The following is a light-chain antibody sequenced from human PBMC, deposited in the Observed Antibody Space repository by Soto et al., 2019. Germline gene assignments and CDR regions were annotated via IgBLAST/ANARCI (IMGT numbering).Light chain of an antibody. V-gene: IGKV3-15*01. CDR2: GAS. CDR3: QQYNNWPRT. CDR1: QSVSSN. Sequence: EIVMTQSPATLSVSPGERATLSCRASQSVSSNLAWYQQKPGQAPRLLIYGASTRATGIPARFSGSGSGTEFTLTIRSLQSEDFAVYYCQQYNNWPRTFGQGTKVEI. J-gene: IGKJ1*01.